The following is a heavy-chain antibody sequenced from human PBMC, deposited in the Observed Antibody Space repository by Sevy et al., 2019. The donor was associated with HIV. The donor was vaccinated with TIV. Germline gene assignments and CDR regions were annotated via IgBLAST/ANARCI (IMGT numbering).Heavy chain of an antibody. V-gene: IGHV3-48*01. D-gene: IGHD2-2*01. CDR2: ISSSSSTI. Sequence: GGSLRLSCAASGFTFSSYEMNWVRQAPGKGLEWVSYISSSSSTIYYADSVKGRFTISRDNAKNSLYLQMNSLRAEDTAVYYCAREGVVPAAMGSWFDPWGQGTLVTVSS. CDR1: GFTFSSYE. CDR3: AREGVVPAAMGSWFDP. J-gene: IGHJ5*02.